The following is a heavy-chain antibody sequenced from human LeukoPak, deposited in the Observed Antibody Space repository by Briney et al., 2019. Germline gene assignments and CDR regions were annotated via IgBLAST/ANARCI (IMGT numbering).Heavy chain of an antibody. D-gene: IGHD3-22*01. CDR3: ARKRAFSGYYYAAFDI. CDR2: INPNSGGT. V-gene: IGHV1-2*02. Sequence: GASVKVSCKASGFTFTGYYIHWVRQAPGQGLEWMGWINPNSGGTNYAQKFQGRVTMTRDTSISTAYMELSRLRSDDTAVYYCARKRAFSGYYYAAFDIWGQGTMVTVSS. J-gene: IGHJ3*02. CDR1: GFTFTGYY.